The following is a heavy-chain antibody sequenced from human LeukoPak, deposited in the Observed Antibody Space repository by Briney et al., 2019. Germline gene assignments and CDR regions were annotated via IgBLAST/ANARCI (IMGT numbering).Heavy chain of an antibody. Sequence: ASVKVSCKASGYTFTSYAMNWVRQAPGQGLEWMGWINTNTGNPTYAQGFTGRFVFSLDTSVSTAYLQISSLKAEDTAVYYCARDGPLDGDCGLYPEDAFDIWGQGTMVTVSS. CDR3: ARDGPLDGDCGLYPEDAFDI. CDR2: INTNTGNP. J-gene: IGHJ3*02. D-gene: IGHD2-21*02. CDR1: GYTFTSYA. V-gene: IGHV7-4-1*02.